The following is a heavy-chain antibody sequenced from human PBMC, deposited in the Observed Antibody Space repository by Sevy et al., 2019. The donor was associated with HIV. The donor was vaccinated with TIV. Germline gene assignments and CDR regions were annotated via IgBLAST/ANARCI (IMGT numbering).Heavy chain of an antibody. CDR3: ARDAYCGGDCYPTPPFDY. V-gene: IGHV1-18*01. CDR2: ISAYNGNT. J-gene: IGHJ4*02. Sequence: ASVKVSCKASGYTFTSYGIRWVRQAPGQGLEWMGWISAYNGNTNYAQKLQGRFTLTTDTSTGTAYMGLRSLRSDDTAVYSCARDAYCGGDCYPTPPFDYWGQGTLVTVSS. D-gene: IGHD2-21*02. CDR1: GYTFTSYG.